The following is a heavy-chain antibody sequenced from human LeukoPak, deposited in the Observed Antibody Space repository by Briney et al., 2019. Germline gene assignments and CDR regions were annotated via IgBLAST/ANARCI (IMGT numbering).Heavy chain of an antibody. V-gene: IGHV3-53*01. CDR2: IHSVGDT. D-gene: IGHD1-1*01. CDR3: ARQGTGLDY. CDR1: GFTVSSNY. J-gene: IGHJ4*02. Sequence: PGGSLRLSCKVSGFTVSSNYMSWDRQAPGKGLEWVSIIHSVGDTFYADSVKGRFTISRDNSNNMVYLQMNSLTVEDTAVYYCARQGTGLDYWGQGTLVTVSS.